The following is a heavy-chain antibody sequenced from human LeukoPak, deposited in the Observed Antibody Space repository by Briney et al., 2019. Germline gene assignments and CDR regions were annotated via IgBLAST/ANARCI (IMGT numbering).Heavy chain of an antibody. CDR3: ARSKGDSSGYGY. Sequence: PSETLSLTCTVSGGSISSYYWSWIRQPPGKGLEWIGDIYYSGSTNYNPSLKSRVTISVDTSKNQFSLKLSSVTAADTAVYYCARSKGDSSGYGYWGQGTLVTVSS. V-gene: IGHV4-59*08. CDR2: IYYSGST. CDR1: GGSISSYY. J-gene: IGHJ4*02. D-gene: IGHD3-22*01.